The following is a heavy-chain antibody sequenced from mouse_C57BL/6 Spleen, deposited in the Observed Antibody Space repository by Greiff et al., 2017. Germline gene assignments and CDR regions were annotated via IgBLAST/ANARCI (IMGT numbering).Heavy chain of an antibody. CDR2: IYPRSGNT. Sequence: VQLQQSGAELARPGASVKLSCKASGYTFTSYGISWVKQRTGQGLEWIGEIYPRSGNTYYNEKFKGKATLTADKSSSTAYMERRSLTSEDAAVFFCATRPSFDDWGQGTTLTVSS. V-gene: IGHV1-81*01. CDR1: GYTFTSYG. CDR3: ATRPSFDD. J-gene: IGHJ2*01.